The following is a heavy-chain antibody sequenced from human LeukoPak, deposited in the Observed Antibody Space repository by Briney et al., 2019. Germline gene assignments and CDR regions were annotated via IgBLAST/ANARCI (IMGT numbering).Heavy chain of an antibody. V-gene: IGHV4-39*01. J-gene: IGHJ4*02. Sequence: PSVTLSLTCTVSGVSINSSSYYWGWIRQPPGKVLESIGGSDYSGSTYYYQYLKSRVPISVDTSKNQFSLKLSSVTAADTAVYYCARHRKDIVVVVAATGYFDYWAREPWSPSPQ. CDR1: GVSINSSSYY. D-gene: IGHD2-15*01. CDR2: SDYSGST. CDR3: ARHRKDIVVVVAATGYFDY.